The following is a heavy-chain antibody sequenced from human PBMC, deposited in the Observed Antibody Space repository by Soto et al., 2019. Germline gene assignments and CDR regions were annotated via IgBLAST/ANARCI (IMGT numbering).Heavy chain of an antibody. V-gene: IGHV4-30-4*01. CDR3: ARLGYNLYGMDV. CDR1: GGSISSGDYY. J-gene: IGHJ6*02. D-gene: IGHD5-18*01. CDR2: IYYSGST. Sequence: SETLSLTCTVSGGSISSGDYYWSWIRQPPGKGLEWIGYIYYSGSTYYSPSFQGQVTISADKSISTAYLQWSSLKASDTAMYYCARLGYNLYGMDVWGQGTTVTVSS.